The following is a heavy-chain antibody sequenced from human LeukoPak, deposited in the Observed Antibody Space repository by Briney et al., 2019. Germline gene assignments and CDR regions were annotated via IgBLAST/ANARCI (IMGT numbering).Heavy chain of an antibody. CDR2: ISAQHGQT. J-gene: IGHJ4*02. D-gene: IGHD5-24*01. V-gene: IGHV1-18*01. CDR1: GYSENFYG. Sequence: ASVKVSCKTSGYSENFYGITWVRQVAGQGLEWMGWISAQHGQTEYAPNSQDRVTMTTDTPTSTAYMELRSLRSDDTAVYYCASHPRDGYNWQFDYWGQGTLVTVSS. CDR3: ASHPRDGYNWQFDY.